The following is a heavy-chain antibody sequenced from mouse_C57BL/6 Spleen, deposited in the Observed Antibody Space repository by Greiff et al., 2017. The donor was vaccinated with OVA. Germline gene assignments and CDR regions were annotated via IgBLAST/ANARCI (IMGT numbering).Heavy chain of an antibody. CDR1: GYTFTSYW. J-gene: IGHJ2*01. D-gene: IGHD2-1*01. CDR3: AKEEYGNSYYFDY. CDR2: IDPSDSET. V-gene: IGHV1-52*01. Sequence: VQLQQPGAELVRPGSSVKLSCKASGYTFTSYWMHWVKQRPIQGLEWIGNIDPSDSETHYNQKFKDKATLTVDKSSSTAYMQLSSLTSEDSAVYFCAKEEYGNSYYFDYWGQGTTLTVSS.